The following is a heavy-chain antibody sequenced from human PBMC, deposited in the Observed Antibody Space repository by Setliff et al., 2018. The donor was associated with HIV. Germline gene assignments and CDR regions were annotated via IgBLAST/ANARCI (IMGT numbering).Heavy chain of an antibody. CDR1: GGSITPHY. D-gene: IGHD6-19*01. CDR3: ARQFPPYHSGAHYSDP. J-gene: IGHJ5*02. Sequence: SETLSLTCTVSGGSITPHYWSWIRQPPGKGLEWIGLIYYSGSTNYNPSLKSRVTISVDSSKNQFSLKLTSVTAADAAIYYCARQFPPYHSGAHYSDPWSQGTQVTVSS. V-gene: IGHV4-59*11. CDR2: IYYSGST.